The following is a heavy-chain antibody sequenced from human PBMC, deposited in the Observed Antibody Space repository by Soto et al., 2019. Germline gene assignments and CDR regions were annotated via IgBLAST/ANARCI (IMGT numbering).Heavy chain of an antibody. V-gene: IGHV1-3*04. CDR1: GYTFVTYA. J-gene: IGHJ6*02. Sequence: SVKVSCKASGYTFVTYAILWVRQAPGQRPERMGWLNTRTGNTKYPPKFKGRVTMTRDPSASTACMELSSLRSADTAVYYCARGERLYAYRYGIDVWGRGSTVTGAS. D-gene: IGHD3-3*01. CDR2: LNTRTGNT. CDR3: ARGERLYAYRYGIDV.